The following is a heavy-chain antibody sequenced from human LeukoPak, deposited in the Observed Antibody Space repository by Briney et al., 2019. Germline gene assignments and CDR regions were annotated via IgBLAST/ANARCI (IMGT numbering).Heavy chain of an antibody. D-gene: IGHD2-15*01. V-gene: IGHV1-3*01. J-gene: IGHJ6*02. CDR3: ARERWHCRVNCYSVYYYALDV. CDR1: GYTFTNYV. Sequence: ASVKVSCKGSGYTFTNYVVHWVRQAPGQRLEWLGWINPGNGDTKYSQNFQGRVTVTSDTSAATAYVELNSLTSGDTAVYYCARERWHCRVNCYSVYYYALDVWGQGTTVTVSS. CDR2: INPGNGDT.